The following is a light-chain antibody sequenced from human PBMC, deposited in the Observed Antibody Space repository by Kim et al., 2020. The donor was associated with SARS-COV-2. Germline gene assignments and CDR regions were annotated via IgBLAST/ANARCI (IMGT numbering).Light chain of an antibody. V-gene: IGLV10-54*01. Sequence: QAGLTQPPSVSKDLRQTATLTCTGNSNNVGNQGAAWLQQHQGHPPKLLSYRNNNRPSGISERLSASRSGNTASLTITGLQPEDEADYCCSAWDSSLSAWVFGGGTQLTVL. CDR3: SAWDSSLSAWV. J-gene: IGLJ3*02. CDR1: SNNVGNQG. CDR2: RNN.